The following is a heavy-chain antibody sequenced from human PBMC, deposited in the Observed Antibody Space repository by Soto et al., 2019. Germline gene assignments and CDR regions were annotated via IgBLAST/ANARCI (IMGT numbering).Heavy chain of an antibody. Sequence: EVQLLESGGDLVQPGGSLRLSCVASGITFGSRAMSWVRQAPGEGLEWVSTITDSGGDAKYADSVRGRFTISRDNSKNTLYLQMNSLRAEDTAVYYCAKSGVVVPADYYYYGMDVWGQGTTVTVSS. CDR1: GITFGSRA. V-gene: IGHV3-23*01. CDR3: AKSGVVVPADYYYYGMDV. D-gene: IGHD2-2*01. CDR2: ITDSGGDA. J-gene: IGHJ6*02.